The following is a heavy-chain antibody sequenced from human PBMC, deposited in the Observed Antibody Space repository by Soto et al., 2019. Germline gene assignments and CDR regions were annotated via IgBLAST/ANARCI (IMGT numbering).Heavy chain of an antibody. V-gene: IGHV4-59*08. Sequence: SETLSLTCTVSGGSISSYYWSWIRQPPGKGLERIGYIYYSGSTNYNPSLKSRVTISVDTSKNQFSLKLSSVTAADTAVYYCARQSVGYDILTAGLGYYYYYMDVWGKGTTVTVSS. CDR1: GGSISSYY. D-gene: IGHD3-9*01. CDR2: IYYSGST. CDR3: ARQSVGYDILTAGLGYYYYYMDV. J-gene: IGHJ6*03.